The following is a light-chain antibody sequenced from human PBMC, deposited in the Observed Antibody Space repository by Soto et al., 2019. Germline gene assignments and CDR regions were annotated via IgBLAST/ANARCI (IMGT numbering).Light chain of an antibody. CDR2: DAS. J-gene: IGKJ4*01. V-gene: IGKV3-11*01. Sequence: EIVLTQSPATLSLSPGERATLSCRASQSVSSYLAWYQQKPGQAPRLLIYDASNRATGIPARFSGSGSGTDFTLTIGSLEPEGFAVYYCQQRSNWLLTFGGGTKVEIK. CDR1: QSVSSY. CDR3: QQRSNWLLT.